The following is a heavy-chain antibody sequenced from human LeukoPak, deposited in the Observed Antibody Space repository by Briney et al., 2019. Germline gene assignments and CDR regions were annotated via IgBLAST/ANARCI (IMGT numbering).Heavy chain of an antibody. CDR1: GGSFSGYY. V-gene: IGHV4-34*01. J-gene: IGHJ4*02. CDR3: ARFANHLDSSPYYYPDS. Sequence: SETLSLTCAVYGGSFSGYYWSWIRQPPGKGLEWIGQINHSGSTDYIPSLKSRVTISADTSKNLFSLKLSSVTAADTAVYYCARFANHLDSSPYYYPDSWSQGALVTVSS. CDR2: INHSGST. D-gene: IGHD3-22*01.